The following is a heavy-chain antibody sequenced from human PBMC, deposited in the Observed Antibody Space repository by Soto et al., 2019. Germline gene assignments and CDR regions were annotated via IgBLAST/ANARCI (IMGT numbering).Heavy chain of an antibody. CDR1: GFTFSSYW. J-gene: IGHJ5*02. D-gene: IGHD6-6*01. Sequence: ASETLSLTCTVSGFTFSSYWMSWIRQPAGKGLEWIGRIYTSGSTHYNPSLKSRVTMSVDTSKNQFSLKLSSVTAADTAVYYCARQRLVASWFDPWGQGTLVTVSS. V-gene: IGHV4-4*07. CDR3: ARQRLVASWFDP. CDR2: IYTSGST.